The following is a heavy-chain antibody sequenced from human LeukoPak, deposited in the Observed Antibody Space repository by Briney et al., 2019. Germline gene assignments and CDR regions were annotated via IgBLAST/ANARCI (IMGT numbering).Heavy chain of an antibody. D-gene: IGHD2-2*02. CDR2: IYTSGST. Sequence: SQTLSLTCTVSGGSISSGSYYWRWIRQPAGKGLEWIGRIYTSGSTNYNPSLKSRVTISVDTSKNQFSLKLSSVTAADTAVYYCARDSHYCSSTSCYKGDDAFDIWGQGTAVTVSS. CDR1: GGSISSGSYY. CDR3: ARDSHYCSSTSCYKGDDAFDI. J-gene: IGHJ3*02. V-gene: IGHV4-61*02.